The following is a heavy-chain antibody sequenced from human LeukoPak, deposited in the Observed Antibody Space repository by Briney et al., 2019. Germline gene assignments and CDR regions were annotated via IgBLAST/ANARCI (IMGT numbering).Heavy chain of an antibody. CDR3: ARLYQLPLSYMDV. CDR2: MNPNSGNT. CDR1: GYTFTSYD. V-gene: IGHV1-8*01. Sequence: ASVKVSCKASGYTFTSYDINWVRQATGQGLEWMGWMNPNSGNTGYAQKFQGRVTMTTDTSTSTAYMELRSLRSDDTAVYYCARLYQLPLSYMDVWGKGTTVTVSS. J-gene: IGHJ6*03. D-gene: IGHD2-2*01.